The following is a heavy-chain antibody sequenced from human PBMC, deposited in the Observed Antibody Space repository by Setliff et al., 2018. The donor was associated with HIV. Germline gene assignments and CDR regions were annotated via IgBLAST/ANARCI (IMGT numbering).Heavy chain of an antibody. CDR2: ISAYNGNT. Sequence: ASVKVSCKASGYTFTSYGISWVRQAPGQGLEWMGWISAYNGNTKYAQKLQGRVTMTTDTSTSTAYMELRSLGSDDTAVYYCARDSRDIVVVIAPEPEPYYYYGMDVWGEGTTVTVSS. J-gene: IGHJ6*04. CDR3: ARDSRDIVVVIAPEPEPYYYYGMDV. CDR1: GYTFTSYG. V-gene: IGHV1-18*01. D-gene: IGHD2-15*01.